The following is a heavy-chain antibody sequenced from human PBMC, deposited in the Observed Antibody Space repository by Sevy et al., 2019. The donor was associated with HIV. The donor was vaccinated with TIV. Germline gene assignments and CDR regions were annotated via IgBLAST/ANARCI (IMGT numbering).Heavy chain of an antibody. CDR3: AKDPLNIAARFDY. Sequence: GGSLRLSCAASGFTFNTHAMNWVRQAPGKGLEWVASISGSGGFTYYADSVKGRFTISRDNFKNTVDLEMKSLRAEDTAVYYCAKDPLNIAARFDYWGQGTLVTVSS. D-gene: IGHD6-6*01. CDR1: GFTFNTHA. V-gene: IGHV3-23*01. J-gene: IGHJ4*02. CDR2: ISGSGGFT.